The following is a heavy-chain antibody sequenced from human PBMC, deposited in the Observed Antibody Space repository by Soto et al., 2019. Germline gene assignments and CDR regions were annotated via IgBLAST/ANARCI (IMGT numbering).Heavy chain of an antibody. CDR3: AGGITGTPLRHRFDD. CDR1: GGSISSGGYY. Sequence: SETLSLTCTVSGGSISSGGYYWSWIRQHPGKGLEWIGYIYYSGSTYYNPSLKSRVTISVDTSKNQFSLKLSSVTAADTAVYYCAGGITGTPLRHRFDDWGQGTLVTVSS. V-gene: IGHV4-31*03. CDR2: IYYSGST. J-gene: IGHJ4*02. D-gene: IGHD1-20*01.